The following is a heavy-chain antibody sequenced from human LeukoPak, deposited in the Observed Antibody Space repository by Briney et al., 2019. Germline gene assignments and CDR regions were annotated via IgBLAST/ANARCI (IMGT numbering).Heavy chain of an antibody. V-gene: IGHV3-23*01. Sequence: GGSLRLSCAASGFTFSSYAMSWVRQAPGKGLEWVSAISGSGGSTYYADSVKGRFTISRDNSKNALYLQMNSLRAEDTAVYYCAKDKFGGWPSPGNDYWGQGTLVTVSS. CDR2: ISGSGGST. D-gene: IGHD6-19*01. CDR1: GFTFSSYA. J-gene: IGHJ4*02. CDR3: AKDKFGGWPSPGNDY.